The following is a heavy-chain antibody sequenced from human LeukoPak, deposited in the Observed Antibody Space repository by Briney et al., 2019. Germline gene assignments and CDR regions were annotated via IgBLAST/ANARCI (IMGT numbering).Heavy chain of an antibody. D-gene: IGHD4-17*01. V-gene: IGHV4-4*09. J-gene: IGHJ6*03. CDR1: GGSISSYY. Sequence: PSETLSLTCTVSGGSISSYYWSWIRQPPGKGLEWIGYIYTSGSTNYNPSLKSRVTISVDTSKNQFSLKLSSVTAADTAVYYCARHYGDYYYYYYMDVWGKGTTVTVSS. CDR2: IYTSGST. CDR3: ARHYGDYYYYYYMDV.